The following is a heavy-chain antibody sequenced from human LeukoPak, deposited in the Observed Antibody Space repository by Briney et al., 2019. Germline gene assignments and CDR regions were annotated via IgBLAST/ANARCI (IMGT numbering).Heavy chain of an antibody. V-gene: IGHV3-33*06. CDR1: GFTFSSYG. J-gene: IGHJ4*02. CDR3: AKDSNQCTVADY. Sequence: EGSLRLSCAASGFTFSSYGMHWVRQAPGKGLEWVAVIWYDGSNKYYADSVKGRFTISRDNSKNTLYLQMNSLRAEDTAVYYCAKDSNQCTVADYWGQGTLVTVSS. CDR2: IWYDGSNK. D-gene: IGHD4-23*01.